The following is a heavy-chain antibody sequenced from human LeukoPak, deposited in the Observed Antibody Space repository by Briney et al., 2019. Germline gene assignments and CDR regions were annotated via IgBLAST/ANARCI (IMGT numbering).Heavy chain of an antibody. CDR1: GFTFSSYA. CDR3: AKDLGYYVARPLDY. D-gene: IGHD3-10*02. J-gene: IGHJ4*02. Sequence: PPGVSLRLSCAASGFTFSSYAMSWVRQAPGKGLEWVSAISGSGGSTYYADSVKGRFTISRDNSKNTLYLQMNSLRAEDTAVYYCAKDLGYYVARPLDYWGQGTLVSVSS. CDR2: ISGSGGST. V-gene: IGHV3-23*01.